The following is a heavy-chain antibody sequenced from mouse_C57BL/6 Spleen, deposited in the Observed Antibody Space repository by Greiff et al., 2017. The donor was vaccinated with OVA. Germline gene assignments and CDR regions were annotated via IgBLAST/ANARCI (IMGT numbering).Heavy chain of an antibody. D-gene: IGHD1-1*01. CDR2: IRNKANGYTT. Sequence: EVKVVESGGGLVQPGGSLNLSCAASGFTFTDYYMSWVRQPPGKALEWLGFIRNKANGYTTDYSASVKGRFTISSDNSQSILYLQMNALRAEDSATYYCARYSPYYGSIYFDYWGQGTTLTVSS. J-gene: IGHJ2*01. CDR3: ARYSPYYGSIYFDY. CDR1: GFTFTDYY. V-gene: IGHV7-3*01.